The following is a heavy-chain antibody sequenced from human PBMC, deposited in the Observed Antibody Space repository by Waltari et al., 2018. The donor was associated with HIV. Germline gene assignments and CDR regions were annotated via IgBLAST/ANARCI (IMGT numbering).Heavy chain of an antibody. Sequence: EVQLVESGGGLVKPGGSLRLSCAASGFTFSNAWMSWVRQAPGKGLEWVGRIKSKTDGGTTDYAAPVKGRFTISRDDSKNTLYLQMNSLKTEDTAVYYCTTDREAAVRGYFDYWGQGTLVTVSS. V-gene: IGHV3-15*01. CDR1: GFTFSNAW. D-gene: IGHD6-25*01. CDR2: IKSKTDGGTT. CDR3: TTDREAAVRGYFDY. J-gene: IGHJ4*02.